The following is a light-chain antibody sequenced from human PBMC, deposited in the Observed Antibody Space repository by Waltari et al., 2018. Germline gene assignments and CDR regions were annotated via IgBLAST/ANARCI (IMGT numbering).Light chain of an antibody. CDR2: DVS. CDR1: SSDLGRYDI. Sequence: QSALTQPAAVSGSPGQSVTISCTGASSDLGRYDIVSWYQQHPGNAPKLVISDVSKRPSGVSDRFSGSKSGDTASLTISGLQFEDEADYYCCSHAGNYVWVFGGGTRLTVL. J-gene: IGLJ3*02. CDR3: CSHAGNYVWV. V-gene: IGLV2-23*02.